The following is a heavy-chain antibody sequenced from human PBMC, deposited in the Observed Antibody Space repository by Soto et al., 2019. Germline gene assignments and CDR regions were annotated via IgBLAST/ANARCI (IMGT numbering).Heavy chain of an antibody. Sequence: GGSLRLSCAASGFTFSSYSMNWVRQAPGKGLEWVSYISSGSSTIYYADSVKGRFTISRDNAQNSLYLQMNSLRAEDTAVYYCAKTYSSGRGAFDVWAQRTMVTVSS. V-gene: IGHV3-48*01. CDR2: ISSGSSTI. D-gene: IGHD6-19*01. CDR3: AKTYSSGRGAFDV. J-gene: IGHJ3*01. CDR1: GFTFSSYS.